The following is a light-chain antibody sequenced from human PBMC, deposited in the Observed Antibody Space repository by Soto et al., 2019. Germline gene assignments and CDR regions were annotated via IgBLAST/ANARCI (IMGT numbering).Light chain of an antibody. J-gene: IGKJ1*01. CDR1: QNINDW. Sequence: DIQMTQSPSTLSASIGDRVTITCRASQNINDWLAWYQQKPGKAPKLLIYDASSLESGVPSRFSGSGSGTEFTLTISSLQPDDFATYFCQQYDTMWTFGQGTTVEIK. CDR3: QQYDTMWT. CDR2: DAS. V-gene: IGKV1-5*01.